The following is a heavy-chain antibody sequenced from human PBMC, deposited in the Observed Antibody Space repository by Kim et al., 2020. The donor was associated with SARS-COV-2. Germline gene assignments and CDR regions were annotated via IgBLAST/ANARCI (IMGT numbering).Heavy chain of an antibody. CDR3: AKVRYCRGNMCGFDS. CDR1: GVSMNSNW. D-gene: IGHD2-15*01. J-gene: IGHJ4*02. CDR2: LYYSGST. V-gene: IGHV4-59*01. Sequence: SETLSLTCTVSGVSMNSNWWTWIRQPPGKGLELIGHLYYSGSTDYSPSLKSRVAMSLDTSTNQFFLRLRSATPADTAVYFCAKVRYCRGNMCGFDSWGQGILVTVSS.